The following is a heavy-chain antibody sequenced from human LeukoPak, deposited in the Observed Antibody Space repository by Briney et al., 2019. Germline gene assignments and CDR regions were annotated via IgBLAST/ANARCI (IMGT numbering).Heavy chain of an antibody. J-gene: IGHJ1*01. CDR2: IKSDGST. Sequence: AGESLRLSCAASGFTFSSYWMHWVRQAPGKGLVWVSRIKSDGSTSYADSVKGRFTVSRDNAKNTVSLQMNSLRAEDTGVYYCARAPSEIGGYYPEYFRHWGQGTLVIVSS. D-gene: IGHD3-22*01. V-gene: IGHV3-74*01. CDR3: ARAPSEIGGYYPEYFRH. CDR1: GFTFSSYW.